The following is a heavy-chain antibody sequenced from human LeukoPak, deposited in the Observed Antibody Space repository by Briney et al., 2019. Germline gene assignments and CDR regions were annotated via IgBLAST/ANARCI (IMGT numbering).Heavy chain of an antibody. CDR1: GFTFSSYA. CDR2: ISGSGGNT. V-gene: IGHV3-23*01. Sequence: GGSLRLSCAASGFTFSSYAMSWVRQAPGKGLEWVSTISGSGGNTYYADSVKGRFTISRDNSKNTLYLQMNSLRGEDTAVYYCARVLSVSYCDSWGQGTLVTVSS. CDR3: ARVLSVSYCDS. D-gene: IGHD2/OR15-2a*01. J-gene: IGHJ4*02.